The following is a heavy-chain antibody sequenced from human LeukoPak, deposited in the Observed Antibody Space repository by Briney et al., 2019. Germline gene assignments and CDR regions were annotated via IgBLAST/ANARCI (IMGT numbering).Heavy chain of an antibody. D-gene: IGHD4-17*01. Sequence: SETLSRTCSVSGGSISSSTYYWGWIRQPPGQGLDWIGNIYYSGSTYYNPSLKSRVTISVDTSKNQFSLKLTSVTAADTAVYYCARDYGDYAFDSWGQGTLVTVSS. V-gene: IGHV4-39*02. J-gene: IGHJ4*02. CDR2: IYYSGST. CDR1: GGSISSSTYY. CDR3: ARDYGDYAFDS.